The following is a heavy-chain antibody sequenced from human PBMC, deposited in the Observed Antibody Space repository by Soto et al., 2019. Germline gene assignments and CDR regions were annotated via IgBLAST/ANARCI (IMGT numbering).Heavy chain of an antibody. J-gene: IGHJ4*02. CDR1: GYSFAGYW. V-gene: IGHV5-10-1*01. CDR2: IDPSDSQT. D-gene: IGHD3-22*01. CDR3: ARQIYDSDTGPTFQYYFES. Sequence: GESLKISCKGSGYSFAGYWITWVRQKPGKGLEWMGRIDPSDSQTYYSPSFRGHVTISVTKSITTVFLQWSSLRASDTAMYYCARQIYDSDTGPTFQYYFESWGQGTPVTVSS.